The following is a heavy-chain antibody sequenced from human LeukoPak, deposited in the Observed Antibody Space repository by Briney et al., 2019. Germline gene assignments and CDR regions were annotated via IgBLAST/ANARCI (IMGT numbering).Heavy chain of an antibody. J-gene: IGHJ1*01. CDR2: IYYSGST. CDR3: AKRAAVAGTGYFQH. Sequence: PSETLSLTCTVSGGSISSGGYYWSWIRQHPGKGLEWIGYIYYSGSTYYNPSLKSRVTISVDTSKNQFSLKLSSVTAADTAVYYCAKRAAVAGTGYFQHWGQGTLVTVSS. CDR1: GGSISSGGYY. V-gene: IGHV4-31*03. D-gene: IGHD6-19*01.